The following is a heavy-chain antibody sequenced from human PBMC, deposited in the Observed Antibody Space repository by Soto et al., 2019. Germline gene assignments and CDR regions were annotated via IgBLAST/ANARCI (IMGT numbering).Heavy chain of an antibody. J-gene: IGHJ5*01. Sequence: PGESLKISCKGSGYSFTSYWISWVRQMPGKGLEWMGRIDPSDSYTNYSPSFQGHVTISADKSTNTVHLQWSSLKASDTAMYYCARLFALTGPASDWFYSWGQGTLVPVSS. D-gene: IGHD2-21*01. CDR1: GYSFTSYW. V-gene: IGHV5-10-1*01. CDR3: ARLFALTGPASDWFYS. CDR2: IDPSDSYT.